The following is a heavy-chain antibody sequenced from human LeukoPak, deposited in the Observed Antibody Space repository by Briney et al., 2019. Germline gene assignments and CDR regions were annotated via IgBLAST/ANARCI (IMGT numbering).Heavy chain of an antibody. V-gene: IGHV4-39*01. CDR3: ATRLPDGAFDI. Sequence: SETLSLTCTVSGGSISSSSYYWGWIRQPPGKGLGWIGSIYYSGSTYYNPSLKSRVTISVDTSKNQFSLKLSSVTAADTAVYYCATRLPDGAFDIWGQGTMVTVSS. J-gene: IGHJ3*02. CDR1: GGSISSSSYY. CDR2: IYYSGST.